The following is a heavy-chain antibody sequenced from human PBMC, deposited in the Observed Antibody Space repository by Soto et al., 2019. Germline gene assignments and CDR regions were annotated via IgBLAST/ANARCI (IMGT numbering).Heavy chain of an antibody. J-gene: IGHJ3*02. Sequence: EVQLVESGGGLVQPGGSLRLSCAASGFTFSSYDMHWVRQATGKGLEWVSAIGTAGDTYYPGSVKGRFTISRENAKNSLYLQMNSLRAGDTAVYYCARAGYCSGGSCYSDAFDIWGQGTMVTVSS. CDR3: ARAGYCSGGSCYSDAFDI. V-gene: IGHV3-13*01. D-gene: IGHD2-15*01. CDR2: IGTAGDT. CDR1: GFTFSSYD.